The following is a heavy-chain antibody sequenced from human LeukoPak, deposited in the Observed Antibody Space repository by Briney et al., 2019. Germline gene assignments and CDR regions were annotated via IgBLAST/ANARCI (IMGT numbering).Heavy chain of an antibody. CDR3: ARGGYCSGGSCYGGAFDY. CDR2: INHSGST. CDR1: GGSFSGYY. J-gene: IGHJ4*02. V-gene: IGHV4-34*01. Sequence: SETLSHTSDVHGGSFSGYYWSWIRQPPGKGLEWIGEINHSGSTNYNPSLKSRVTISVDTSKNQFSLKLSSVTAADTAVYYCARGGYCSGGSCYGGAFDYWGQGTPVTVSS. D-gene: IGHD2-15*01.